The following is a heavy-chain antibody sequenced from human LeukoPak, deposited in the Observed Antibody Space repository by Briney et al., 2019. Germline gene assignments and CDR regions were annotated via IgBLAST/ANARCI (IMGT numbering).Heavy chain of an antibody. J-gene: IGHJ6*03. V-gene: IGHV4-4*07. D-gene: IGHD4-17*01. CDR2: IYTSGST. CDR3: ARGPDYGDYYYYYYMDV. Sequence: PSETLSLTCTVSGASISSYYWSWIRQPAGKGLEWIGRIYTSGSTNYNPSLKSRVTMSVDTSKNQFSLKLSSVTAADTAVYYCARGPDYGDYYYYYYMDVWGKGTTVTISS. CDR1: GASISSYY.